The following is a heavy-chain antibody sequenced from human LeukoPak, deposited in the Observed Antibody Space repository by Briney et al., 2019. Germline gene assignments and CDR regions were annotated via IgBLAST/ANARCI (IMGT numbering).Heavy chain of an antibody. CDR2: IRNRGNGGTA. V-gene: IGHV3-49*03. J-gene: IGHJ4*02. CDR1: GFTFGDDY. CDR3: ARDLYYYDRSGL. Sequence: SLRLSCTASGFTFGDDYMSWFRQAPGKGLEWVGFIRNRGNGGTAEHAASVKGRFTISRDDSESIAYLQMDSLKSDDTAVYYCARDLYYYDRSGLGGRGTLVSVSS. D-gene: IGHD3-22*01.